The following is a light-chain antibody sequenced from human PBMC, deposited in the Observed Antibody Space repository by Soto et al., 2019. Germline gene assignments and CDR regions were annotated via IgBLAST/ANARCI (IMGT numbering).Light chain of an antibody. CDR1: SGSVSTSYY. Sequence: QAVVNQEPSFSVSPGGTVTLTCGLSSGSVSTSYYPSWYQQTPGQAPRTLIYSTNTRSSGVPDRFSGSILGNKAALTITGAQADDESDYYCVLYMGSGIWVFGGGTKLTV. CDR2: STN. J-gene: IGLJ3*02. V-gene: IGLV8-61*01. CDR3: VLYMGSGIWV.